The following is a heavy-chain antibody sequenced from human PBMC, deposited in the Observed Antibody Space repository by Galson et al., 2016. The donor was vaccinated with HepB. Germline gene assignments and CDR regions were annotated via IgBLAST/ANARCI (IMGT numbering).Heavy chain of an antibody. J-gene: IGHJ4*02. CDR2: INHSGST. Sequence: SETLSLTCSVSAGSISRYYWSWIRQPPGKGLEWIGYINHSGSTSYNPSLKSRVTISVDTSTDQISLRLRSVTSADTAVYYCARSNSWSHYFDYWGQGSPVPVSS. V-gene: IGHV4-59*01. CDR1: AGSISRYY. CDR3: ARSNSWSHYFDY. D-gene: IGHD2/OR15-2a*01.